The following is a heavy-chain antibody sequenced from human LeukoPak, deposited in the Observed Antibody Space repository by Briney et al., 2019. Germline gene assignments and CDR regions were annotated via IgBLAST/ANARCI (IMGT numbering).Heavy chain of an antibody. CDR2: MNPNSGNT. V-gene: IGHV1-8*02. D-gene: IGHD1-26*01. Sequence: ASVKVSCKASGYTFTSYYMHWVRQATGQGLEWMGWMNPNSGNTGYAQKFQGRVTMTRNTSISTAYMELSSLRSEDTAVYYCARGGVRWELLKGRGAFDIWGQGTMVTVSS. J-gene: IGHJ3*02. CDR1: GYTFTSYY. CDR3: ARGGVRWELLKGRGAFDI.